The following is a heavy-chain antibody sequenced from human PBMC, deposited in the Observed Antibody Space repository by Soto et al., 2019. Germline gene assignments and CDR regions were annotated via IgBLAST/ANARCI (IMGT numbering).Heavy chain of an antibody. CDR3: VRHAKLTSVTANVGYYYGLDI. D-gene: IGHD4-4*01. CDR1: GFTLSSYD. V-gene: IGHV3-23*01. CDR2: IGSSGGGT. Sequence: GGSLRLSCGASGFTLSSYDMSWIRLAPGKGLEWVSVIGSSGGGTYYADSVKGRFTISRDNSKLYLQMSRLRAEDTALYMCVRHAKLTSVTANVGYYYGLDIWGQGTTVTVSS. J-gene: IGHJ6*02.